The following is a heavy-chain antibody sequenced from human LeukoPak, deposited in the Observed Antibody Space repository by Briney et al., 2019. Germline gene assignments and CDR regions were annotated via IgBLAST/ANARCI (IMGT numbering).Heavy chain of an antibody. CDR1: GGSINSYY. Sequence: SETLSLTCTVSGGSINSYYWSWIRQPPGKGLEWIGYIYYSGSTNYNPSLKSRVTISVDTSSNQFSLKLSSVTAADTAVYYCARDSGVLDYWGQGTLVTVSS. CDR2: IYYSGST. CDR3: ARDSGVLDY. J-gene: IGHJ4*02. V-gene: IGHV4-59*01. D-gene: IGHD3-10*01.